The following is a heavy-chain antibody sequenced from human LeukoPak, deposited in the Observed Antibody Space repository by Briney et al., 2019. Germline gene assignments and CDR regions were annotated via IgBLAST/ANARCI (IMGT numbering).Heavy chain of an antibody. V-gene: IGHV4-31*03. Sequence: SQTLSLTCTVSGGSISSGGYYWSWIRQHPGKGLEWIGYIYYSGSTNYNPSLKSRVTISVDTSKNQFSLKLSSVTAADTAVYYCARAPIVVVPAAIRDYYYYMDVRGKGTTVTVSS. CDR3: ARAPIVVVPAAIRDYYYYMDV. D-gene: IGHD2-2*02. CDR2: IYYSGST. CDR1: GGSISSGGYY. J-gene: IGHJ6*03.